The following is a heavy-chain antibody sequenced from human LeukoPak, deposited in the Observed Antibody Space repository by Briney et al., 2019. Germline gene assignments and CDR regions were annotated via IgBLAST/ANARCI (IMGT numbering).Heavy chain of an antibody. J-gene: IGHJ6*02. CDR3: ARKADYYGSGSYYNPAASTYYYYGMDV. Sequence: ASVKVSCKASGGTFSSYAISWVRQAPGQGLEWMGGIIPSFGTANYAQKFQGRVTITADESTSTAYMELSSLRSEDTAVYYCARKADYYGSGSYYNPAASTYYYYGMDVWGQGTTVTVSS. CDR2: IIPSFGTA. CDR1: GGTFSSYA. V-gene: IGHV1-69*13. D-gene: IGHD3-10*01.